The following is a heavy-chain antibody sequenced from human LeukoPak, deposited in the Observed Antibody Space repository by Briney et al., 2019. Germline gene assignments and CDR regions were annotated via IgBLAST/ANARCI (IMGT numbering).Heavy chain of an antibody. CDR2: IIGSVAST. D-gene: IGHD5-12*01. Sequence: GGSLRLSCAASGFTFASYAMSWVRQTPGKGLEWVSVIIGSVASTYYADSVKGRFTTSRDNSKNTLYLQMNSLRADDTAVYYCAKGGYDYVEVGYFDYWGQGTLVTVSS. J-gene: IGHJ4*02. V-gene: IGHV3-23*01. CDR1: GFTFASYA. CDR3: AKGGYDYVEVGYFDY.